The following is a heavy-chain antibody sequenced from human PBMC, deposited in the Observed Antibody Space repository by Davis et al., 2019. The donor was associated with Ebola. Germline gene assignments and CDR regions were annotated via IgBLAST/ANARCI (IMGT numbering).Heavy chain of an antibody. CDR2: INPNSVGT. V-gene: IGHV1-2*06. CDR1: GYTFTGYY. J-gene: IGHJ5*02. CDR3: ARGNWENWFDP. D-gene: IGHD7-27*01. Sequence: AASVKVSCKASGYTFTGYYMHWVRQAPGQGLEWMGRINPNSVGTNYAQKFQGRVTMTRDTSISTAYMELSRLRSDDTAVYYCARGNWENWFDPWGQGTLVTVSS.